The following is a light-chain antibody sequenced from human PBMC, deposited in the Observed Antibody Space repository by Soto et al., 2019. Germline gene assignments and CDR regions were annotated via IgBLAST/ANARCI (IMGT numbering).Light chain of an antibody. CDR2: RIS. CDR1: QRLVHSDGNTY. V-gene: IGKV2-24*01. J-gene: IGKJ1*01. Sequence: VLTQTPLSSSVTLGQPASISCKSSQRLVHSDGNTYLSWLHQRPGQPPRLLIYRISNSFSGVPDRFSGSGAGTEFTLKISGVEPEDVGFYYCMQASHYPLTFGQGTRVEI. CDR3: MQASHYPLT.